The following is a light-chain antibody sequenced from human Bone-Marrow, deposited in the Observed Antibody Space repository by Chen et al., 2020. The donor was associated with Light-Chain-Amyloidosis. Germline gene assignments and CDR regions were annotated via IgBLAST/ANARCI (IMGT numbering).Light chain of an antibody. J-gene: IGLJ1*01. Sequence: QSALTPPASVSGSPGQPLTISCTGTSSDVGGDNHVSWYQQHPDKAPKLMIYGVTNRPSWVPDRFSGSKSDNTASLTISGLQTEDEADYFCSSYTITNTLVFGSGTRVTVL. CDR1: SSDVGGDNH. CDR3: SSYTITNTLV. CDR2: GVT. V-gene: IGLV2-14*01.